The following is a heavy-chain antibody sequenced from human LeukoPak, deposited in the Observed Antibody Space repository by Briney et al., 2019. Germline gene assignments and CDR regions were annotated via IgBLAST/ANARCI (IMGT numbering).Heavy chain of an antibody. CDR1: GFTFSSYA. CDR3: ARVRIGLDY. V-gene: IGHV3-64*01. J-gene: IGHJ4*02. CDR2: ISYNGGDT. Sequence: GGSLRLSCAAYGFTFSSYAMHWVRQAPGKGLEYVSAISYNGGDTYYANSVKGRFTISRDNSKNTLYLQMGSLRTEDMAVYYCARVRIGLDYWGQGTLVTVSS. D-gene: IGHD2-15*01.